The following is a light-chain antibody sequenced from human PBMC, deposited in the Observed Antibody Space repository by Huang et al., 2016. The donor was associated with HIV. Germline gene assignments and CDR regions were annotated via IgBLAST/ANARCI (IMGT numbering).Light chain of an antibody. CDR2: GAS. V-gene: IGKV1D-17*01. CDR1: HYINNY. J-gene: IGKJ1*01. Sequence: IQMTQSPSAMSASVGDRVTITCRARHYINNYLAWFQQKPGRVPKLLIYGASSWQSGVPSRFSGSGSGIEFTLTISSLQPEDFATYYCLQPFISQTPTFGQGTKVEIK. CDR3: LQPFISQTPT.